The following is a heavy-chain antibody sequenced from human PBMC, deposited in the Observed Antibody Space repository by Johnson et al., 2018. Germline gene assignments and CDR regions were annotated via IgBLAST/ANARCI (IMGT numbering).Heavy chain of an antibody. CDR3: ARGSTVTMYYYYYMDV. Sequence: QVQLQESGPGLVKPSETXSLTCTVSGGSISSYFWSWIRQPPGKGLEWIGYIYYSGSTNYNPSLKRRVTISVDTSTNPFSLKLSPVTAADTAVYYCARGSTVTMYYYYYMDVWGKGTTVTVSS. CDR1: GGSISSYF. CDR2: IYYSGST. V-gene: IGHV4-59*01. D-gene: IGHD4-11*01. J-gene: IGHJ6*03.